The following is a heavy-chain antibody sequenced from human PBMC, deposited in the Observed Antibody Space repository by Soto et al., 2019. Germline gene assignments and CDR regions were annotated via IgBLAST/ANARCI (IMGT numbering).Heavy chain of an antibody. CDR2: IYSGGST. Sequence: GGSLRLSCTTSGFTVRSNYMSWVRQAPGKGLEWVSVIYSGGSTYYADSVKGRFIISRDDSKNTLFLQMNSLRPEDTAVYYCARDGQADHGLKFDYWGRGTLVTVSS. V-gene: IGHV3-66*01. CDR3: ARDGQADHGLKFDY. J-gene: IGHJ4*02. CDR1: GFTVRSNY.